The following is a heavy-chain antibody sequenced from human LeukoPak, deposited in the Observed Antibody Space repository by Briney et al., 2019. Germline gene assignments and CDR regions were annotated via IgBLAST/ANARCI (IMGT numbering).Heavy chain of an antibody. V-gene: IGHV3-74*01. Sequence: GGSLRLSCAASGFTLSTYWMHWVRQAPGEGLVWVSRINSDGSTTTYADSVKGRFTISRDNGENTLYLQMNSLRAEDTAVYYCARGGLYSYGMFDYWGQGTLVTVSS. CDR2: INSDGSTT. D-gene: IGHD5-18*01. CDR3: ARGGLYSYGMFDY. J-gene: IGHJ4*02. CDR1: GFTLSTYW.